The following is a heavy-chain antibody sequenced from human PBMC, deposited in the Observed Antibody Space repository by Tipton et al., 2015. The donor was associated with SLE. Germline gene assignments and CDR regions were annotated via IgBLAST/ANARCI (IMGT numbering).Heavy chain of an antibody. Sequence: GSLRLSCAASGFTFSSYWMSWVRQAPGKGLEWVANIKQDGSEKYYVDSVKGRFTISRDNAKNSLYLQMNSLRAEDTAVYYCARRLLIVVVIAGFDLWGRGTLVTVSS. D-gene: IGHD2-21*01. J-gene: IGHJ2*01. CDR1: GFTFSSYW. CDR3: ARRLLIVVVIAGFDL. CDR2: IKQDGSEK. V-gene: IGHV3-7*01.